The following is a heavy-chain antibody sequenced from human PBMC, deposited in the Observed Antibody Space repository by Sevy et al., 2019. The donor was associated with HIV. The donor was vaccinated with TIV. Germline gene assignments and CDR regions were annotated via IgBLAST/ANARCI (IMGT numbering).Heavy chain of an antibody. D-gene: IGHD3-22*01. CDR2: ISWDGGST. Sequence: GGSLRLSCAASGFTFDDYAMHWVRQAPGKGLEWVSLISWDGGSTYYADSVKGRFTISRDNSKNSLYLQMNSLRAGDTALYYCAKGDSSGYYRYYYYYGMDVWGQGTTVTVSS. V-gene: IGHV3-43D*03. CDR1: GFTFDDYA. J-gene: IGHJ6*02. CDR3: AKGDSSGYYRYYYYYGMDV.